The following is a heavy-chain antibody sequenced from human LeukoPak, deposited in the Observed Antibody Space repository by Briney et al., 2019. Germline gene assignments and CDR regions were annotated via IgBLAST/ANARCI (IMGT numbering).Heavy chain of an antibody. Sequence: GGSLRLSXAASGFTFSSYSMNWVRQAPGKGLEWVPSISSTSSHIYYADSVKGRFTISRDNAKNSLYLQMNSLRAEDTAVYYCARVVPGTGFFYWGQGTLVTVSS. CDR3: ARVVPGTGFFY. CDR2: ISSTSSHI. V-gene: IGHV3-21*01. J-gene: IGHJ4*02. D-gene: IGHD2-8*02. CDR1: GFTFSSYS.